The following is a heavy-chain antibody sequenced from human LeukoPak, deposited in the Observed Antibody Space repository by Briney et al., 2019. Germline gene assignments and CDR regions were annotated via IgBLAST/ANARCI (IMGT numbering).Heavy chain of an antibody. Sequence: ASVKVSCKASGYTFTSYAMRWVRQAPGQRLEWMGWNNAGNGNTKYSQKFQGRVTITRDTSASTAYMELSSLRSEDTAVYYCARAIPYYGSGSYTYYYGMDVWGKGTTVTVSS. CDR1: GYTFTSYA. V-gene: IGHV1-3*01. CDR2: NNAGNGNT. CDR3: ARAIPYYGSGSYTYYYGMDV. J-gene: IGHJ6*04. D-gene: IGHD3-10*01.